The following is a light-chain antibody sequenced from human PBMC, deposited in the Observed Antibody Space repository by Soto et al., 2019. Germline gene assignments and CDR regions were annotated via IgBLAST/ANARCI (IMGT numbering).Light chain of an antibody. CDR3: QQYHNWPIT. CDR2: DAS. J-gene: IGKJ5*01. V-gene: IGKV3-15*01. CDR1: QSVSSN. Sequence: EIVMTQSPATLSVSPGERATLSCRASQSVSSNLAWHQQKPGQAPRSLMYDASTRATGIPARFSGSGSGTEFTLTISSLQSEDFAVYYCQQYHNWPITFGQGTRLEI.